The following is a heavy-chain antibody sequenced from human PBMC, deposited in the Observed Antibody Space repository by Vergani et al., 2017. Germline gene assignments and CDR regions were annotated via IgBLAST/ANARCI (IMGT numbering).Heavy chain of an antibody. V-gene: IGHV1-3*01. D-gene: IGHD6-13*01. CDR1: GYTFTSYA. J-gene: IGHJ5*02. Sequence: VQLVESGAEVKKPGASVKVSCKASGYTFTSYAMHWVRQAPGQRLEWMGWINAGNGNTKYSQKFQGRVTITRDTSASTAYMELSSLRSEDTAVYYCARGIAAADNNWFDPWGQGTLVTVSS. CDR2: INAGNGNT. CDR3: ARGIAAADNNWFDP.